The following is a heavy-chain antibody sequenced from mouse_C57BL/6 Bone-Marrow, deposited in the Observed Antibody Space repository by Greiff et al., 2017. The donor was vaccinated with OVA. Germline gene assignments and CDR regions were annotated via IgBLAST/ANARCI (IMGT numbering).Heavy chain of an antibody. Sequence: EVKLVESGPGLAKPSQTLSLTCSVTGYSITSDYWNWIRKFPGNNLEYMGYISYSGSTYYNPPLKSRISITRDTSKNQYYLQLNSVTTEETATDDCARLLRSYYAMDYWGQGTSVTVSS. V-gene: IGHV3-8*01. D-gene: IGHD1-1*01. CDR1: GYSITSDY. J-gene: IGHJ4*01. CDR3: ARLLRSYYAMDY. CDR2: ISYSGST.